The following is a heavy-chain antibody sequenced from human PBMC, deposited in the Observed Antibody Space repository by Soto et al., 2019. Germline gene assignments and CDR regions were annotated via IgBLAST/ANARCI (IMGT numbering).Heavy chain of an antibody. D-gene: IGHD2-2*01. CDR3: ARGPILPGATSWLEP. Sequence: QVQLVQSGAEVKTPGSSVEVSCKASGGIFSSFSITWVRQVPGHGLEWMGGIIPMTGTPNYAEKFQGRLTQNADASTRTAYLVLISSKSKDTAVYGCARGPILPGATSWLEPWGHGAVVIGSS. J-gene: IGHJ5*02. CDR2: IIPMTGTP. CDR1: GGIFSSFS. V-gene: IGHV1-69*01.